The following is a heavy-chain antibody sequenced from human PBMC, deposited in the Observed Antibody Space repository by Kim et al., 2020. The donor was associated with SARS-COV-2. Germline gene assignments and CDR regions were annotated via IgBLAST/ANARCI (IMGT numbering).Heavy chain of an antibody. V-gene: IGHV7-4-1*02. CDR3: ARAGGYGDIRTGAY. J-gene: IGHJ4*02. CDR1: GYSFNDYS. Sequence: ASVKVSCKTSGYSFNDYSINWVRQAPGQGLEWMGWLHTYTAMPTYAQGFTGRFVFSLDTTVSTAYLQLSSLEAADTAVYYCARAGGYGDIRTGAYWGQG. D-gene: IGHD3-16*01. CDR2: LHTYTAMP.